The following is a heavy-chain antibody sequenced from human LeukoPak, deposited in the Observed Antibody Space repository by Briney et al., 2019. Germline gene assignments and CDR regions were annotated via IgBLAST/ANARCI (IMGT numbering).Heavy chain of an antibody. D-gene: IGHD3-22*01. CDR2: ISSSGSTI. Sequence: GGSLRLSCAASGFSFSSYWMNWVRQAPGKGLEWVSYISSSGSTIYYADSVKGRFTISRDNAKNSLYLQMNSLRAEDTAVYYCAREASRYYYDSSGYLDYWGQGTLVTVSS. CDR3: AREASRYYYDSSGYLDY. V-gene: IGHV3-48*04. J-gene: IGHJ4*02. CDR1: GFSFSSYW.